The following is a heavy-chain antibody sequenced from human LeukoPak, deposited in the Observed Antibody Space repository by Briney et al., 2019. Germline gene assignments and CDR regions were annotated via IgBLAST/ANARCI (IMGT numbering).Heavy chain of an antibody. Sequence: ASVKVSCQASGYTFPSYGISWVRQAPGQGREWMGWISTHNRNTNYAQKFQGRVTMTTDTSTSTAYMELRSLRSDDTAVYYCARGASYVILTGYSYFDYWGQGTLVTVSS. V-gene: IGHV1-18*01. J-gene: IGHJ4*02. CDR1: GYTFPSYG. CDR2: ISTHNRNT. CDR3: ARGASYVILTGYSYFDY. D-gene: IGHD3-9*01.